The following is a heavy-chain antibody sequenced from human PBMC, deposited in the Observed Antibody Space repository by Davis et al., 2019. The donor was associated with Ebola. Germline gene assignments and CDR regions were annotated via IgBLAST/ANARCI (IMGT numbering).Heavy chain of an antibody. CDR2: MSGSGFPP. CDR3: ARDSGSQEYLWGTPQGYYDS. V-gene: IGHV3-23*01. J-gene: IGHJ4*02. Sequence: GGSLSLSFEGSGFSFSTYAMTWVRQAPGKRLDWFSSMSGSGFPPAYADSVKGRFIIARDNSRNTMLLQMNSLRVEDTGVYYCARDSGSQEYLWGTPQGYYDSWGQGAQVTVSS. CDR1: GFSFSTYA. D-gene: IGHD3-16*01.